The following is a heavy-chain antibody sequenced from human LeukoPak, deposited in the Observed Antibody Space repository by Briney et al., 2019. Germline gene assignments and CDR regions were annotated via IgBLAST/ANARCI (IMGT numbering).Heavy chain of an antibody. CDR2: IIPIFGTA. D-gene: IGHD2-2*01. CDR1: GGTFSSYA. V-gene: IGHV1-69*13. Sequence: SVKVSCKASGGTFSSYAISWVRQAPGQGLEWMGGIIPIFGTANYAQKFQGRVTITADESTSTAYMELSSLRSEDTAVYYCALIGYCSSTRCNWGQGTLVTVSS. CDR3: ALIGYCSSTRCN. J-gene: IGHJ4*02.